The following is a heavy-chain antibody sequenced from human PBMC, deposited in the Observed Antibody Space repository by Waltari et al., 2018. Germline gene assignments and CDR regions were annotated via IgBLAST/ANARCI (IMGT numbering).Heavy chain of an antibody. D-gene: IGHD5-18*01. CDR1: GFTFSSYA. CDR3: AKGASRIQLWPRGFDY. J-gene: IGHJ4*02. Sequence: EVQLLESGGGLVQPGGSLRLSCAASGFTFSSYALSWVRQAPGKGLGWVSAIRGSGGSTYYADSVKGRFTISRDNSKNTLYLQMNSLRAEDTAVYYCAKGASRIQLWPRGFDYWGQGTLVTVSS. CDR2: IRGSGGST. V-gene: IGHV3-23*01.